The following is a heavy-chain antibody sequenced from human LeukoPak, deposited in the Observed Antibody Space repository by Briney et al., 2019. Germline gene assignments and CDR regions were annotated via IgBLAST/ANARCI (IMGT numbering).Heavy chain of an antibody. CDR1: GFTFSSYW. Sequence: PGGSLRLFCAASGFTFSSYWMSWVRQAPGKGLEWVANIKQDGSEKHFVDSVKGRFTISRDNAKNSLYLQMNSLRAEDTAVYHCARWYYGSGSYPLDYWGQGTLVIVSS. CDR3: ARWYYGSGSYPLDY. J-gene: IGHJ4*02. D-gene: IGHD3-10*01. CDR2: IKQDGSEK. V-gene: IGHV3-7*01.